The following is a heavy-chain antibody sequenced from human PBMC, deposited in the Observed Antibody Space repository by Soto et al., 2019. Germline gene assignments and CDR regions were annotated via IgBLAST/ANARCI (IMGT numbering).Heavy chain of an antibody. J-gene: IGHJ4*02. D-gene: IGHD1-1*01. Sequence: ASVKVSCKASGYTFGSYGITWVRQAPGQGLEWMGWMSAYNGNTNYAQKFQDRVTMTRDTSTSTAYMELRNLRSDDMAVYFCARGNGQLDYWGQGTLVTVSS. CDR1: GYTFGSYG. CDR3: ARGNGQLDY. V-gene: IGHV1-18*03. CDR2: MSAYNGNT.